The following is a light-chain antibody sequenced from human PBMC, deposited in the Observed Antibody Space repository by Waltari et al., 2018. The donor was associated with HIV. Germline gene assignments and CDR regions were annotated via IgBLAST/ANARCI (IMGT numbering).Light chain of an antibody. J-gene: IGKJ2*01. Sequence: DIQMTQSPSSLSASVGDRVTITCRASQSITNSLNWYQQKPGKAPNLLIYAASILQGWVPSRFSGSGSGTDFTLTINTLQPEDFATYYCQQSYSTPRTFGQGTKLEIK. CDR1: QSITNS. CDR3: QQSYSTPRT. V-gene: IGKV1-39*01. CDR2: AAS.